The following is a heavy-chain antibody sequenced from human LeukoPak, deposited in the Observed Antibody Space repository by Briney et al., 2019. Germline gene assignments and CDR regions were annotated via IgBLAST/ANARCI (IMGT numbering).Heavy chain of an antibody. CDR1: GYTFTSYG. CDR3: ARGDDFWSGYYFVDY. V-gene: IGHV1-18*01. J-gene: IGHJ4*02. D-gene: IGHD3-3*01. CDR2: ISAYNGNT. Sequence: ASVTVSCKASGYTFTSYGISWVRQAPGQGLEWMGWISAYNGNTNYAQKFQGRVTMTRDTSISTAYMELSRLRSDDTAVYYCARGDDFWSGYYFVDYWGQGTLVTVSS.